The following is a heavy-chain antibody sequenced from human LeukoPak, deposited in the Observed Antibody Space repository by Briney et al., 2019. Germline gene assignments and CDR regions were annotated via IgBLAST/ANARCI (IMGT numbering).Heavy chain of an antibody. CDR2: IIPIFGTA. J-gene: IGHJ5*02. D-gene: IGHD6-6*01. CDR1: GYTFTSYG. CDR3: AREGSSDNWFDP. Sequence: ASVKVSCKASGYTFTSYGISWVRQAPGQGLEWMGGIIPIFGTANYAQKFQGRVTITTDESTSTAYMELSSLRSEDTAVYYCAREGSSDNWFDPWGQGTLVTVSS. V-gene: IGHV1-69*05.